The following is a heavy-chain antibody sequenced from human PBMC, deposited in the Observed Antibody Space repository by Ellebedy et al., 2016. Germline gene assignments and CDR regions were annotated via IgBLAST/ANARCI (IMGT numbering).Heavy chain of an antibody. J-gene: IGHJ4*02. D-gene: IGHD1-26*01. CDR3: ATLERGEWELRFDY. CDR2: FDPAEGDT. Sequence: ASVKVSXKVSGYTLTDLSMHWVRQAPGKGLEWMGGFDPAEGDTIYAQKFQGRVTMTEDASTDTAYMELSSLRSEDTAVYYCATLERGEWELRFDYWGQGTLVTVSS. CDR1: GYTLTDLS. V-gene: IGHV1-24*01.